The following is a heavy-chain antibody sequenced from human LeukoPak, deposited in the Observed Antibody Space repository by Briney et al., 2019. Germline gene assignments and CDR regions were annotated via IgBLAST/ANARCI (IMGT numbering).Heavy chain of an antibody. J-gene: IGHJ4*02. CDR1: GFTFSSYN. D-gene: IGHD6-13*01. CDR2: IKQDGSEK. V-gene: IGHV3-7*01. CDR3: AREGITATADY. Sequence: GGSLRLSCAASGFTFSSYNMHWLRQAPGRGLEWVANIKQDGSEKYYVDSVKGRFTISRDNAKNSLYLHLNSLRAEDTAVYYCAREGITATADYWGQGSLVIVSS.